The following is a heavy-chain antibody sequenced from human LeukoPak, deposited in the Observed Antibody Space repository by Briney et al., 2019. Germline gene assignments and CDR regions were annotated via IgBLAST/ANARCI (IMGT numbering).Heavy chain of an antibody. J-gene: IGHJ3*02. CDR1: GFTFSSYW. D-gene: IGHD2-2*01. CDR3: AREGDIVVVPAAQDAFDI. CDR2: IKQDGSEK. Sequence: GGSLRLSCAASGFTFSSYWMSWVRQAPGKGLEWVANIKQDGSEKYYVDSVKGRFTISRDNAKNSLYLQMNSLRAEDTAVYYCAREGDIVVVPAAQDAFDIWGQGTMVTVSS. V-gene: IGHV3-7*01.